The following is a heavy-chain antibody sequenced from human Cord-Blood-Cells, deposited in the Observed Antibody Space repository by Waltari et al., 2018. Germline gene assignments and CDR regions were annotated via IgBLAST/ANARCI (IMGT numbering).Heavy chain of an antibody. V-gene: IGHV1-69*09. Sequence: QVQLVQSGAEVKKPGSSVKVSCKASGGTFSSYAIRWVRQAPGQGLEWMGRIIPILGIANYAQKFQGRVTITADKSTSTAYMELSSLRSEDTAVYYCARMEQLVRTFDYWGQGTLVTVSS. CDR3: ARMEQLVRTFDY. D-gene: IGHD6-6*01. CDR1: GGTFSSYA. CDR2: IIPILGIA. J-gene: IGHJ4*02.